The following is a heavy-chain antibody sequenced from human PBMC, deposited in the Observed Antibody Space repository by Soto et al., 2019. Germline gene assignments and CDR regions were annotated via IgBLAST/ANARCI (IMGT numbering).Heavy chain of an antibody. V-gene: IGHV2-5*02. Sequence: QITLKESGPTLVNPTQTLTLTCTFSGFSLSTNGVSVGWIRQPPGKALEWLGVIYWDDDKRYSPSLHSRLTVTKDTSKNQVVLTLTNVDPMDTGTYYGVQRPFIYYTCGWVYWGKGILVTVSS. D-gene: IGHD2-8*02. J-gene: IGHJ4*02. CDR1: GFSLSTNGVS. CDR2: IYWDDDK. CDR3: VQRPFIYYTCGWVY.